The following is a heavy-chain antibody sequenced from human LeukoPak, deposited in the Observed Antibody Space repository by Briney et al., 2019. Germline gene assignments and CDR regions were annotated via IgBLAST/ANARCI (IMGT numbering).Heavy chain of an antibody. V-gene: IGHV3-23*01. CDR2: ISASGGST. Sequence: PGGSLRLSCVVSGFTFSSYAMNWVRQAPGKGLEWVPGISASGGSTYYTNSVKGRFTISRDNSKNTLFMQVNSLRDEDTALYYCAKDSSPDFRERYWGQGTLVSVSS. J-gene: IGHJ4*02. CDR3: AKDSSPDFRERY. D-gene: IGHD3-3*01. CDR1: GFTFSSYA.